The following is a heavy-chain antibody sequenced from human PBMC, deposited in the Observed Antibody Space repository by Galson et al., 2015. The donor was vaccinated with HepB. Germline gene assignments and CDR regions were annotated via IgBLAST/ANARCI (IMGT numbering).Heavy chain of an antibody. D-gene: IGHD1-26*01. CDR3: ARDPSGSYSYYYGMDV. CDR2: IIPILGIA. CDR1: GGTFSSYT. J-gene: IGHJ6*02. Sequence: SVKVSCKASGGTFSSYTISWVRQAPGQGLEWMGRIIPILGIANYAQKFQGRVTITADKSTSTAYMELSSLRSEDTAVYYCARDPSGSYSYYYGMDVWGQGTLVTVSS. V-gene: IGHV1-69*04.